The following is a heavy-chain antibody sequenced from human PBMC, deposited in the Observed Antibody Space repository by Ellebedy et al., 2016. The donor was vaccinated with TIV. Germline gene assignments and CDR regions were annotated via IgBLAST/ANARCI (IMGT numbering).Heavy chain of an antibody. Sequence: GESLKISCQGSGYSFTSYAIAWVRQMHGNGLEWMGIIYPGDSDTRYSPSFQGQVTISADKSISTAYLQWSSLKASDTAMYYCARRYCSGGSCLRDAFDIWGQGTMVTVSS. D-gene: IGHD2-15*01. CDR3: ARRYCSGGSCLRDAFDI. V-gene: IGHV5-51*01. CDR1: GYSFTSYA. J-gene: IGHJ3*02. CDR2: IYPGDSDT.